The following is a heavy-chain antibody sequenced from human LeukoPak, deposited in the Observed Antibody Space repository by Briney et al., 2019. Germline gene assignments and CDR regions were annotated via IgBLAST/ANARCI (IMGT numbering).Heavy chain of an antibody. Sequence: GGSLRLSCAASGFTVSSNYMSWVRQAPGKGLEWVSAISGSGDNTYYADSVKGRFTISRDNSKSTLYLQMNSLRAEDTAVYYCVKRPAFDIWGQGTMVTVSS. CDR3: VKRPAFDI. CDR2: ISGSGDNT. V-gene: IGHV3-23*01. CDR1: GFTVSSNY. J-gene: IGHJ3*02.